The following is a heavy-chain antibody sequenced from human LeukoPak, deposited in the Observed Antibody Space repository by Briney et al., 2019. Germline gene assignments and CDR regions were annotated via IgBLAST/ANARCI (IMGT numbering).Heavy chain of an antibody. J-gene: IGHJ6*02. D-gene: IGHD3-22*01. CDR3: ARDLVRYYDQGMDV. V-gene: IGHV3-23*01. Sequence: GGSLRLSCAASGFTFCSYAMSWVRQAPGKGLEWVSAISGSGGSTYYADSVKGRFTISRDNAKNTLYLRMNSLRAEDTAVYYCARDLVRYYDQGMDVWGQGTTVTVSS. CDR1: GFTFCSYA. CDR2: ISGSGGST.